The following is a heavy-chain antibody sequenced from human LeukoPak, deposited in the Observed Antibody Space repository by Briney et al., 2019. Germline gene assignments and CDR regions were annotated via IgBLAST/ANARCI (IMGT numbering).Heavy chain of an antibody. CDR2: IYYRGST. CDR3: ARDHGGGYLFDY. D-gene: IGHD1-26*01. V-gene: IGHV4-59*01. CDR1: GGSISSYY. Sequence: PSETLSLTCTASGGSISSYYWSWIRQPPGKGLEWIGYIYYRGSTNYNPSLKSRVTISVDTSKNQFSLKLSSVTAADTAVYYCARDHGGGYLFDYWGQGTLVTVSS. J-gene: IGHJ4*02.